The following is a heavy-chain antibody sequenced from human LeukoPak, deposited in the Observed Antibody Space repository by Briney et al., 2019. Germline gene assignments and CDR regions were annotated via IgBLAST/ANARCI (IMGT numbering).Heavy chain of an antibody. J-gene: IGHJ6*03. CDR2: ISSSSSYI. CDR3: ARVGSGSSSYGYYYMDV. D-gene: IGHD6-6*01. V-gene: IGHV3-21*01. Sequence: TGGSLRLSCAASGFTFSSYSMNWVHQAPGKGLEWVSSISSSSSYIYYADSVKGRFTISRDNAKNSLYLQMNSLRAEDTAVYYCARVGSGSSSYGYYYMDVWGKGTTVTVSS. CDR1: GFTFSSYS.